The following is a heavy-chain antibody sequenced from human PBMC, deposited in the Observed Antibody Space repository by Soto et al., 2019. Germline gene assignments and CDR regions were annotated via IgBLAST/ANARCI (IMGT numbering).Heavy chain of an antibody. V-gene: IGHV3-21*01. CDR3: ARDRIAAAGTVFGRNWFDP. CDR1: GFTFSSYS. Sequence: GGSLRLSCAASGFTFSSYSMNRVRQAPGKGLEWVSSISSSSSYIYYADSVKGRFTISRDNAKNSLYLQMNSLRAEDTAVYYCARDRIAAAGTVFGRNWFDPWGQGTLVTVSS. D-gene: IGHD6-13*01. J-gene: IGHJ5*02. CDR2: ISSSSSYI.